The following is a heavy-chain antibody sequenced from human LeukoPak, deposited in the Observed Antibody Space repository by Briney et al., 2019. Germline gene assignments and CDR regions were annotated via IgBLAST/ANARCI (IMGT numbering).Heavy chain of an antibody. CDR1: GFTFSSYW. J-gene: IGHJ4*02. D-gene: IGHD6-13*01. V-gene: IGHV3-7*03. CDR3: ANVRVSGSSRWGRYFDY. CDR2: IKQDGSEK. Sequence: PGGSLRLSCAASGFTFSSYWMSWVRQAPGKGLEWVANIKQDGSEKYYVDSVKGRFTISRDNAKNSLYLQMNSLRAEDTAVYYCANVRVSGSSRWGRYFDYWGQGTLVTVSS.